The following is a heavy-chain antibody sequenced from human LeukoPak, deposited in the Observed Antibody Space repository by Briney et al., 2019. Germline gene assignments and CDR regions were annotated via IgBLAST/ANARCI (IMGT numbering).Heavy chain of an antibody. CDR1: GYTFTSYG. V-gene: IGHV1-18*01. CDR2: ISAYNGNT. J-gene: IGHJ6*03. D-gene: IGHD1-26*01. CDR3: ARVGIGSYYYYYYYYMDV. Sequence: ASVKVSCKASGYTFTSYGISWVRQAPGQGLEWMGWISAYNGNTNYAQKLQGRVTMTTDTSTSTAYMELRSLRSDDTAVYYCARVGIGSYYYYYYYYMDVWGKGTTVTVSS.